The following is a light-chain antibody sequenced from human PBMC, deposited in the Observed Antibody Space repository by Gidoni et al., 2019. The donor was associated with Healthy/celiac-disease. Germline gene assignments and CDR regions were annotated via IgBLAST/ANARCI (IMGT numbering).Light chain of an antibody. Sequence: QSVLTQPPSASGTPGPSVTISCSGSSSNIGSNTVNWYQQLPGTAPKLLIYSNNQRPSGVPDRFSGSKSGTSASLAISGLQSEDEADYYCAAWDDSLNGPFVVFGGGTKLTVL. J-gene: IGLJ2*01. CDR1: SSNIGSNT. V-gene: IGLV1-44*01. CDR3: AAWDDSLNGPFVV. CDR2: SNN.